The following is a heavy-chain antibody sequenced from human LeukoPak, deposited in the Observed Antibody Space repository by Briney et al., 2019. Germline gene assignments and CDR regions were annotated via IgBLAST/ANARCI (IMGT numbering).Heavy chain of an antibody. D-gene: IGHD3-3*01. CDR1: GASMSSHY. Sequence: PSETLSLTCTVSGASMSSHYWSWFRQSPGKGLEWIGNIYYSGDTNYNPSLKSRVTISVDTPKNQFSLKLTSVTAADTAVYYCARGVPYYDFWSGYYSLYYMDVWGKGTTVTVSS. J-gene: IGHJ6*03. CDR3: ARGVPYYDFWSGYYSLYYMDV. V-gene: IGHV4-59*11. CDR2: IYYSGDT.